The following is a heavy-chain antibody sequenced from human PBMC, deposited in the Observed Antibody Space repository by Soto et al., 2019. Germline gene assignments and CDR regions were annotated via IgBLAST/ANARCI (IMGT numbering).Heavy chain of an antibody. CDR3: AIRASYYDSSGYFDY. CDR2: INSDGSST. V-gene: IGHV3-74*01. J-gene: IGHJ4*02. D-gene: IGHD3-22*01. CDR1: GFTFSSYW. Sequence: PGGSLRLSCAASGFTFSSYWMHWFRQAPGKGLVWVSRINSDGSSTSYADSVKGRFTISRDNAKNTLYLQMNSLRAEDTAVYYCAIRASYYDSSGYFDYWGQGTLVTVSS.